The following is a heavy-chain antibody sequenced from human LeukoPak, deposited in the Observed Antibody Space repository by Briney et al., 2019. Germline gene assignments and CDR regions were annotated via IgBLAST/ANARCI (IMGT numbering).Heavy chain of an antibody. Sequence: ASVKVSCKASGYXFTSHDISWVRQAPGQGLEWMGWISPYNGNTNYAQKLQGRVTATTDSSTKTAYMELRSLTSDDTAVYYCATMTTVTTGRGFDAWGQGKMVTVSS. CDR1: GYXFTSHD. D-gene: IGHD4-17*01. J-gene: IGHJ3*01. CDR2: ISPYNGNT. CDR3: ATMTTVTTGRGFDA. V-gene: IGHV1-18*01.